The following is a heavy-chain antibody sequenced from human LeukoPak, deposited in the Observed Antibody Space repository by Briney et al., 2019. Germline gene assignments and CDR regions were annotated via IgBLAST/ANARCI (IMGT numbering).Heavy chain of an antibody. Sequence: ASVKVSCKASGYTFTSYDINWVRQATGQGLEWMGWMNPNSGNTGYAQKFQGRVTMTTDTSTSTAYMELRSLRSDDTAVYYCARLISGRPTMVRGFNFDYWGQGTLVTVSS. CDR1: GYTFTSYD. V-gene: IGHV1-8*02. CDR2: MNPNSGNT. J-gene: IGHJ4*02. D-gene: IGHD3-10*01. CDR3: ARLISGRPTMVRGFNFDY.